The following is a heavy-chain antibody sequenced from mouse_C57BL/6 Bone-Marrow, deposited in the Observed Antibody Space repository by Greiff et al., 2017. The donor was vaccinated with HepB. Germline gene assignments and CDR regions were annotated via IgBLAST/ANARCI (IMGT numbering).Heavy chain of an antibody. CDR2: IDPNRGGT. J-gene: IGHJ4*01. CDR3: AMFYYDYDEGYAMDY. CDR1: GYTLPSYW. D-gene: IGHD2-4*01. Sequence: QVQLQQPGAELVKPGASVKLSCKASGYTLPSYWMHWVKQRPGRGLEWIGRIDPNRGGTKYNEKFKSKATLTVDKPSSTAYMQLSSLTSEDSAVYYCAMFYYDYDEGYAMDYWGQGTSVTVSS. V-gene: IGHV1-72*01.